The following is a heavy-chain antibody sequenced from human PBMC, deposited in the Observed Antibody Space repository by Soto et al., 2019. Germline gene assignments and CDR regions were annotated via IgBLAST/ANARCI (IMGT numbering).Heavy chain of an antibody. CDR2: IKQYGSER. CDR3: ARVPSTRDIWSYGVGGRYYYYYMDV. D-gene: IGHD1-7*01. V-gene: IGHV3-7*04. CDR1: GFTFSSYC. J-gene: IGHJ6*03. Sequence: EVQLVESGGGLVQPGGSLRLSCEASGFTFSSYCMTWVRQAPGEGLEWVAHIKQYGSERYYVDSVKGRFTISRDNAKNSLYLQMNSLRAEDTAVYYCARVPSTRDIWSYGVGGRYYYYYMDVWGKGTTVTVSS.